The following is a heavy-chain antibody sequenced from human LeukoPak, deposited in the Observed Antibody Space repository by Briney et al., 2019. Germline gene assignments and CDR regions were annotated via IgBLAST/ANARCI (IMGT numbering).Heavy chain of an antibody. CDR1: GYTFTGYY. Sequence: GASVKVSCKASGYTFTGYYMHWVRQAPGQGLEWMGWINPNSGGTNYAQKFQGRVTMTRDTSISTAYMELSRLRSDDTAVYYCARDLIGIVVVPAATFGYWGQGTLVTVSS. J-gene: IGHJ4*02. CDR3: ARDLIGIVVVPAATFGY. CDR2: INPNSGGT. V-gene: IGHV1-2*02. D-gene: IGHD2-2*01.